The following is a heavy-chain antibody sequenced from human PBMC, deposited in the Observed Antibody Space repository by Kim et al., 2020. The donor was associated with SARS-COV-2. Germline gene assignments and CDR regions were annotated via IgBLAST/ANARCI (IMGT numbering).Heavy chain of an antibody. CDR3: VKETVRGSLSAFDI. J-gene: IGHJ3*02. Sequence: ADSVKGRFTISRDNSKNTVFLQMNSLRPEDAAVYYCVKETVRGSLSAFDIWGQGTMVTVSP. V-gene: IGHV3-64D*06. D-gene: IGHD4-17*01.